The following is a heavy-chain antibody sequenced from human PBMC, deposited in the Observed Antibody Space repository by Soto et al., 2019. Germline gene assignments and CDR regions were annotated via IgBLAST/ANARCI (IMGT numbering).Heavy chain of an antibody. V-gene: IGHV3-30-3*01. CDR2: ISYDGSNK. CDR1: GFTFSSYA. CDR3: AREQVTMIVVVSLDY. Sequence: QVQLVESGGGVVQPGRSLRLSCAASGFTFSSYAMHWVRQGPGKGLEWVAVISYDGSNKYYADSVKGRFTISRDNSKNTLYLQMNSLRAEDTAVYYCAREQVTMIVVVSLDYWGQGTLVTVSS. J-gene: IGHJ4*02. D-gene: IGHD3-22*01.